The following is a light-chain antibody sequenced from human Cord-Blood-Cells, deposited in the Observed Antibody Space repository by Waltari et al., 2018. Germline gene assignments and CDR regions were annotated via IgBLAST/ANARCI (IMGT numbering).Light chain of an antibody. J-gene: IGLJ1*01. V-gene: IGLV2-8*01. CDR1: SSDGGGYNY. CDR2: EVS. CDR3: SSYAGSNNFV. Sequence: QSALTQPPPAAGSPGQSVTISCNGTSSDGGGYNYVSWYQQHPGKAPKLMIYEVSKRPSGVPDRFSGSKSGNTASLTVSGLQAEDEADYYCSSYAGSNNFVFGTGTKVTVL.